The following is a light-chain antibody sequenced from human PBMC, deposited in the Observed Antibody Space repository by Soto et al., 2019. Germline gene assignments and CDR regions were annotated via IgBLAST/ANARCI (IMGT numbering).Light chain of an antibody. CDR2: GAS. Sequence: EIVVTQTPATLSVSPASRATLVCGAHQSVNSDLDWYQQKPGQAPRLLIYGASTSATSVPVRFSGSGSGKEFILPISSLESEDSAVYYCQQYNYWPPVPFGGGTKV. V-gene: IGKV3-15*01. CDR3: QQYNYWPPVP. J-gene: IGKJ4*01. CDR1: QSVNSD.